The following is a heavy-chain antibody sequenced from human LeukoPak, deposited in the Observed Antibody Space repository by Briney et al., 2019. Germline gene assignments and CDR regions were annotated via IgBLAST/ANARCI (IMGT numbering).Heavy chain of an antibody. CDR2: IYYSGST. CDR3: ARDCSSTSCGFDY. D-gene: IGHD2-2*01. CDR1: GGSISSYY. J-gene: IGHJ4*02. V-gene: IGHV4-59*12. Sequence: KASETLSLTCTVSGGSISSYYWSWIRQPPGKGLEWIGYIYYSGSTNYNPSLKSRVTISVDTSKNQFSLKLSSVTAADTAVYYCARDCSSTSCGFDYWGQGTLVTVSS.